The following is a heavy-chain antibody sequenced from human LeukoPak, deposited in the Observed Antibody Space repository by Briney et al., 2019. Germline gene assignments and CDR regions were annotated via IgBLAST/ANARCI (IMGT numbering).Heavy chain of an antibody. V-gene: IGHV4-34*01. CDR1: GGSFSGYY. J-gene: IGHJ6*02. D-gene: IGHD3-22*01. CDR3: ARVVSSGYYYYYYGMDV. CDR2: INHSGST. Sequence: SETLSLTCAVYGGSFSGYYWSWIRQPPGKGLEWIGEINHSGSTNYNPSLKSRVIISVDTSKNQFSLKLSSVTAADTAVYYCARVVSSGYYYYYYGMDVWGQGTTVTVSS.